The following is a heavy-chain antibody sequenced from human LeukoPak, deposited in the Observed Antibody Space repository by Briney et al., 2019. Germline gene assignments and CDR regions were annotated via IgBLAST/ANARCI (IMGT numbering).Heavy chain of an antibody. J-gene: IGHJ4*02. CDR1: GYSFTSYW. CDR2: IFPGDSDT. D-gene: IGHD3-22*01. CDR3: ARHGRDSSGYYESGY. V-gene: IGHV5-51*01. Sequence: GESLKISCKGSGYSFTSYWIGWVRQMPGKGPEWIGIIFPGDSDTRYSPSFQGQVIISADKSSSTAYLQWSSLKASDTAMYYCARHGRDSSGYYESGYWGQGTLVTVSS.